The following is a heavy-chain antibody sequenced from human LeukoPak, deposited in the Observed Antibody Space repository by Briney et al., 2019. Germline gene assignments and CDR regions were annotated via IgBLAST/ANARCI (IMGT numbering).Heavy chain of an antibody. V-gene: IGHV3-48*03. Sequence: PGGSLRLSCAASGFTFSSYEMNWVHQAPGKGLEWVSYISSSGSTIYYADSVRGRFTISRDNAKNSLYLQMNSLRAEDTAVYYCARGSKGDGFFFDYWGQGTLVTVSS. CDR1: GFTFSSYE. CDR3: ARGSKGDGFFFDY. D-gene: IGHD5-24*01. J-gene: IGHJ4*02. CDR2: ISSSGSTI.